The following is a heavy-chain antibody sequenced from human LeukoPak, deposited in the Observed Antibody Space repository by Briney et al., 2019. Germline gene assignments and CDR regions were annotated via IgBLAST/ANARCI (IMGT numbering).Heavy chain of an antibody. D-gene: IGHD1-1*01. CDR3: AKDRRGDVWRHFDY. Sequence: GGSLRLSCAASGFTFSSYGMHWVRQAPGKGLEWVAFIRYDGSNKYYADSVKGRFTISRDNSKNTLYLQMNSLRAEDTAVYYCAKDRRGDVWRHFDYWGQGTLVTVSS. CDR2: IRYDGSNK. V-gene: IGHV3-30*02. J-gene: IGHJ4*02. CDR1: GFTFSSYG.